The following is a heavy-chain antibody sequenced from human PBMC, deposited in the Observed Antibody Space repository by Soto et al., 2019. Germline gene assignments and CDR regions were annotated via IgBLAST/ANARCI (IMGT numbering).Heavy chain of an antibody. Sequence: GASVKVSCKASGGTFSSYGINWVRQAPGQGLEWLGGIILMFGTINYAQKFQARVTITADESTSTAYIELSSLKSDDTAVYYCARGWTGSEGVFDSWGQGTLVTVSS. D-gene: IGHD1-26*01. J-gene: IGHJ4*02. CDR1: GGTFSSYG. V-gene: IGHV1-69*13. CDR2: IILMFGTI. CDR3: ARGWTGSEGVFDS.